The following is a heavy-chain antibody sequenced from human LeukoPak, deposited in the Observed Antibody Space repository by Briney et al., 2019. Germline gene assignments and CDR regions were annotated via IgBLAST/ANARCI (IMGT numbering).Heavy chain of an antibody. Sequence: GGSLRLSCEASGLTFSNYWMSWVRQAPGKGLEWVASITSTSTYIYYADSVQGRFAVSRDNAKNSLYLQMNSLRAEDTAVFYCVRRGPNNSGLDYWGQGTLVTVSS. CDR2: ITSTSTYI. V-gene: IGHV3-21*01. D-gene: IGHD5-12*01. CDR3: VRRGPNNSGLDY. J-gene: IGHJ4*02. CDR1: GLTFSNYW.